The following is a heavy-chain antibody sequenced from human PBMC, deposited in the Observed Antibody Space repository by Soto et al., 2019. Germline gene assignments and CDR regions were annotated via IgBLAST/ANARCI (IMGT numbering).Heavy chain of an antibody. J-gene: IGHJ4*02. CDR3: ARFSGSYTRGLDY. V-gene: IGHV3-72*01. CDR1: GFTFSDHY. Sequence: EVQLVESGGGLVQPGGSLRLSCAASGFTFSDHYMDWVRQAPGKGLEWVGGSRNKDNSYSTEYAASVKGRFTISRDESKTSLYLQMNSLKTEDTAVYYCARFSGSYTRGLDYWGQGTLVTVS. D-gene: IGHD1-26*01. CDR2: SRNKDNSYST.